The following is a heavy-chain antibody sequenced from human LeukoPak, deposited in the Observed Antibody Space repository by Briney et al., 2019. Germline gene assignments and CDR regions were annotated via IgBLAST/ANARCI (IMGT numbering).Heavy chain of an antibody. D-gene: IGHD1-26*01. CDR2: ITGGGSST. CDR3: AKDGGRYLDHDALDM. CDR1: GFTFSNYA. Sequence: GGSLRLSCAASGFTFSNYAMAWVRQSPGKGLEWVSTITGGGSSTYYTDSVKGRFTISRDNSKNTLYVQMNSLTVEDTAIYFCAKDGGRYLDHDALDMWGQGTMVTVSS. J-gene: IGHJ3*02. V-gene: IGHV3-23*01.